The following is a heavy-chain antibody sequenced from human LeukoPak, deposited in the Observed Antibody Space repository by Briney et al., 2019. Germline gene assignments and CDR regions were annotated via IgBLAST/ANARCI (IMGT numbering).Heavy chain of an antibody. D-gene: IGHD5-24*01. Sequence: SETLSLTRTVSGGSISSYYWSWIRQPPGKGLEWIGYIYYSGSTNYNPSLKSRVTISVDTSKNQFSLKLSSVTAADTAVYYCARHIKDGNDAFDIWGQGTMVTVSP. V-gene: IGHV4-59*08. CDR1: GGSISSYY. CDR2: IYYSGST. CDR3: ARHIKDGNDAFDI. J-gene: IGHJ3*02.